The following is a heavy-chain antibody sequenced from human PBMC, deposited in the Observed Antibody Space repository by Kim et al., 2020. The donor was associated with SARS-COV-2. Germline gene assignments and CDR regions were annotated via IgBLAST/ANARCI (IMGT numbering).Heavy chain of an antibody. CDR2: IYYSGST. J-gene: IGHJ6*02. CDR1: GGSISSGGYY. V-gene: IGHV4-31*03. Sequence: SETLSLTCTVSGGSISSGGYYWSWIRQHPGKGLEWIGYIYYSGSTYYNPSLKSRVTISVDTSKNQFSLKLSSVTAADTAVYYCARDPGGARVTLVGRVSGIAQNYYYYYGMDVWGQGTTVTVSS. CDR3: ARDPGGARVTLVGRVSGIAQNYYYYYGMDV. D-gene: IGHD6-13*01.